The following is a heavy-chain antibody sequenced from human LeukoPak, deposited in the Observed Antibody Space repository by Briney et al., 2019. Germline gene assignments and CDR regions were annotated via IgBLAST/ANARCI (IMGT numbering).Heavy chain of an antibody. V-gene: IGHV1-8*01. CDR2: MNPNRGNT. J-gene: IGHJ5*02. Sequence: ASVKVSCKASGSTFTSYDISWVRQATGQGLEWMGWMNPNRGNTGYAQKFQGRVTMTRNTSISTAYMELSSLRSEDTAVYYCARGVGYCSGGSCYYNWFDPWGQGSLVTVSS. CDR1: GSTFTSYD. D-gene: IGHD2-15*01. CDR3: ARGVGYCSGGSCYYNWFDP.